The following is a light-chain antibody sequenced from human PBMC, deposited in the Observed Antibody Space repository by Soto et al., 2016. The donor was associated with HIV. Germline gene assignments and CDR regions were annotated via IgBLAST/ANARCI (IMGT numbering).Light chain of an antibody. CDR3: QQANSFPLT. J-gene: IGKJ4*01. CDR2: AAS. Sequence: DIQMTQSPSSVSASVGDRVTITCRASQDISSWLAWYQKKPGKAPKLLIYAASSLQSGVPSRFSGSGSGTDFTLTIRSLQPEDFATYYCQQANSFPLTFGGGTKVEIK. V-gene: IGKV1-12*01. CDR1: QDISSW.